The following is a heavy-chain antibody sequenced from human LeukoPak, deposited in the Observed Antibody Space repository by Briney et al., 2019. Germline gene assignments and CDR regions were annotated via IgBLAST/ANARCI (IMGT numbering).Heavy chain of an antibody. V-gene: IGHV4-59*13. Sequence: SETLSLTCTVSGGSISSYYWSWIRQPPGKGLEWIGYIYYSGSTNYSPSLKSRVTISVNTSKNQFSLKLSSLTAADTAVYYCARAPYYYYMDVWGKGTTVTVSS. CDR1: GGSISSYY. CDR3: ARAPYYYYMDV. J-gene: IGHJ6*03. CDR2: IYYSGST.